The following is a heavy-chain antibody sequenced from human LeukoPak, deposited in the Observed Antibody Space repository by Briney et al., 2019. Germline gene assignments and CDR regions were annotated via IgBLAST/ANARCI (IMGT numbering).Heavy chain of an antibody. D-gene: IGHD3-9*01. CDR3: ARGGYDILTGYYDY. CDR1: GGSVSSDYYS. CDR2: INHSGST. J-gene: IGHJ4*02. Sequence: PSETLSLTCTVSGGSVSSDYYSWSWIRQPPGKGLEWIGEINHSGSTNYNPSLKSRVTISVDTSKNQFSLKLSSVTAADTAVYYCARGGYDILTGYYDYWGQGTLVTVSS. V-gene: IGHV4-61*01.